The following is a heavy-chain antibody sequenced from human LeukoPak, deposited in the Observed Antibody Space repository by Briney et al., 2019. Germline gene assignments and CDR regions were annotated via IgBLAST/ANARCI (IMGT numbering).Heavy chain of an antibody. J-gene: IGHJ6*03. Sequence: SETLSLACTVSGGSISSGGYYWSGIRQHPGKGVEWIGYIYYSGSTYYNPSLKSRVTISVDTSKNQFSLKLSSVTAADTAVYYCARGPYYYYMDVWGKGTTVTVSS. CDR1: GGSISSGGYY. CDR3: ARGPYYYYMDV. V-gene: IGHV4-31*03. CDR2: IYYSGST.